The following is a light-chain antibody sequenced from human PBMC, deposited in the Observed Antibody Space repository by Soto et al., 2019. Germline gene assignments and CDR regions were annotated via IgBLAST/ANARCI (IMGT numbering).Light chain of an antibody. Sequence: QSVLTQPHSVSGAPGQRVTISCTGSSSNIGAGYNVHWYQQVPGTDPKLLIYGDSNRPSGVPDRFSGSKSGTSASLAITGLQAEDEAYYYCQSYDSSLSGWLFGGGTKVTVL. V-gene: IGLV1-40*01. CDR1: SSNIGAGYN. CDR2: GDS. CDR3: QSYDSSLSGWL. J-gene: IGLJ3*02.